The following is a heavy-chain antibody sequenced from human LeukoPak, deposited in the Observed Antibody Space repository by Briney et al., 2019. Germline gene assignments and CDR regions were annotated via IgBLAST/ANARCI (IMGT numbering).Heavy chain of an antibody. J-gene: IGHJ4*02. CDR3: ARVGVEGASCYDY. D-gene: IGHD2-2*01. CDR1: GYTFTGYS. V-gene: IGHV1-2*02. Sequence: ASLKVSCKASGYTFTGYSMHWVRQAPGQGLEWMGWINPNSGVTNYAQKFQGRVTMTRDTSISIAYMELSSLRSDDTAVYYCARVGVEGASCYDYWGQGTLVTVSS. CDR2: INPNSGVT.